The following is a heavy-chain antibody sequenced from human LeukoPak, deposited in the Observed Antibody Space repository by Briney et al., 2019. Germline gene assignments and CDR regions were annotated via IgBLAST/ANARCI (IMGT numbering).Heavy chain of an antibody. CDR1: GGTFSSYA. CDR3: ARGTIVATISLDY. CDR2: IIPILGIA. J-gene: IGHJ4*02. V-gene: IGHV1-69*04. D-gene: IGHD5-12*01. Sequence: ASVKVSCKASGGTFSSYAISWVRQAPGQGLEWMGRIIPILGIANYAQKFQGRVTITADKSTSTAYMELSSLRSEDTAVYYCARGTIVATISLDYWGQGTLVTVSS.